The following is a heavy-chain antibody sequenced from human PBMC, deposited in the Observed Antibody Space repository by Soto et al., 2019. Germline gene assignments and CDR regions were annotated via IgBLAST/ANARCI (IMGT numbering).Heavy chain of an antibody. V-gene: IGHV4-30-4*01. J-gene: IGHJ4*02. CDR1: GGSISSGNYY. D-gene: IGHD4-17*01. Sequence: SETLSLTCTVSGGSISSGNYYWSWIRQPPGKGLEWIGFISYSGTTHYSASLRSRVSISVDTSKNQFSLDLSSVTAADTAVYYCATMGTPVTGMYYFDYWGQGTLVTVSS. CDR2: ISYSGTT. CDR3: ATMGTPVTGMYYFDY.